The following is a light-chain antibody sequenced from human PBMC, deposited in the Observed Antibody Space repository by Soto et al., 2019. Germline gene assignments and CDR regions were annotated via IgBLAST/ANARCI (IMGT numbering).Light chain of an antibody. J-gene: IGLJ2*01. V-gene: IGLV7-43*01. CDR1: TGAVTSAYY. CDR3: LLYHNDAMI. Sequence: QAVVTQEPSLTVSPGGTVALACSSSTGAVTSAYYPNWFLQKPGQAPRALIYNTNQRYSWTPARFSGSLLGGKATLTLSGAQPEDEAEYFCLLYHNDAMIFGGGTQLTVL. CDR2: NTN.